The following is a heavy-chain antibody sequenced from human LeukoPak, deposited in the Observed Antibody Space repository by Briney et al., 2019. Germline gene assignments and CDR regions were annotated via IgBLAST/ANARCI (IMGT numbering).Heavy chain of an antibody. Sequence: ASVKVSCKASGYTFTSYGISWVRQASGQGLEWMGWISAYNGNTNYAQKLQGRVTMTTDTSTSTAYMELRSLRSDDTAVYYCARDLDSYGYFDYWGQGTLVTVSS. CDR1: GYTFTSYG. CDR2: ISAYNGNT. D-gene: IGHD5-18*01. J-gene: IGHJ4*02. V-gene: IGHV1-18*01. CDR3: ARDLDSYGYFDY.